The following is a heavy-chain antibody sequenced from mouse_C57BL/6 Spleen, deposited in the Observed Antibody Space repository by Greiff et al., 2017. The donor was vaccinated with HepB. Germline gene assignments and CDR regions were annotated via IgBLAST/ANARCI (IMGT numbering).Heavy chain of an antibody. J-gene: IGHJ3*01. Sequence: EVQGVESGPELVKPGDSVKISCKASGYSFTGYFMNWVMQSHGKSLEWIGRINPYNGDTFYNQKFKGKATLTVDKSSSTAHMDLRSLTSEDSAVYYCARWGDYGGGFAYWGQGTLVTVSA. CDR2: INPYNGDT. CDR1: GYSFTGYF. CDR3: ARWGDYGGGFAY. D-gene: IGHD2-4*01. V-gene: IGHV1-20*01.